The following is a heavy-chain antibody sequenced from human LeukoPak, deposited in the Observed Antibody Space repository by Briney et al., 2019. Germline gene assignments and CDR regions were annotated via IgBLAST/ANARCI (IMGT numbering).Heavy chain of an antibody. Sequence: ASVKVSCKASGYTFTGYYMHWVRQAPGQGLEWMGWINPNSGGTNYAQKLQGRVTMTRDTSISTAYMELSRLRSDDTAVYYCAPRIAVAGSDFDYWGQGTLVTVSS. V-gene: IGHV1-2*02. CDR1: GYTFTGYY. CDR3: APRIAVAGSDFDY. D-gene: IGHD6-19*01. CDR2: INPNSGGT. J-gene: IGHJ4*02.